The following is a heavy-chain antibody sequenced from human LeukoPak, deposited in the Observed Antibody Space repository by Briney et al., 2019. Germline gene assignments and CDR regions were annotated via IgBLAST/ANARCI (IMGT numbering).Heavy chain of an antibody. CDR1: GFTFSSYW. CDR2: INEDGSGK. Sequence: GGSLRLSCAASGFTFSSYWMSWFRQAPGKGLEWVANINEDGSGKYYVDSVKGRFTISRDNAKNSLNLQMITLSAEDTAVYYCARDSSRDSGSSNDCWGQGTLVTVSS. J-gene: IGHJ4*02. D-gene: IGHD3-10*01. CDR3: ARDSSRDSGSSNDC. V-gene: IGHV3-7*04.